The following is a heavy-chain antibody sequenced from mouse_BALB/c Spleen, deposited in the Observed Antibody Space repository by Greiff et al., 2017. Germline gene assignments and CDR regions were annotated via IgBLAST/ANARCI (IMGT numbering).Heavy chain of an antibody. D-gene: IGHD3-1*01. Sequence: EVMLVESGGGLVQPGGSRKLSCAASGFTFSSFGMHWVRQAPEKGLEWVAYISSGSSTIYYADTVKGRFTISRDNPKNTLFLQMTSLRSEDTAMYYCARSGTARATHISMDYWGQGTSVTVSS. CDR2: ISSGSSTI. J-gene: IGHJ4*01. CDR1: GFTFSSFG. V-gene: IGHV5-17*02. CDR3: ARSGTARATHISMDY.